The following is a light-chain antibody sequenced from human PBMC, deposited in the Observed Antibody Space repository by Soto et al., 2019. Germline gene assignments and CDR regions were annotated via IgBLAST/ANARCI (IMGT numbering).Light chain of an antibody. CDR3: QQYNSYSPT. CDR2: DAS. J-gene: IGKJ1*01. Sequence: IHMTHSPSTLSASVLYRVTITFLASQSVSNWLAWYQQKRGKAPELLIYDASSLKSGVPSRFSGSGSGTEFTLTISSLQPDDFATYYCQQYNSYSPTFGQGTKVDIK. CDR1: QSVSNW. V-gene: IGKV1-5*01.